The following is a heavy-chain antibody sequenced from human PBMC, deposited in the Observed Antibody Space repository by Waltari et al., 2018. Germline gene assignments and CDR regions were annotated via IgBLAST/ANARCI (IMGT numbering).Heavy chain of an antibody. CDR3: AREGPSGSYWARYFDY. V-gene: IGHV1-3*01. Sequence: QVQLVQSGAEVKKPGASVKVSCKASGYTFTSYAMHWVRQAPGQRLEWMGWINAGNGNTKYSQKFQGRVTITRDTSASTAYMELSSLRSEDTAVYYCAREGPSGSYWARYFDYWGQGTLVTVSS. CDR2: INAGNGNT. D-gene: IGHD1-26*01. CDR1: GYTFTSYA. J-gene: IGHJ4*02.